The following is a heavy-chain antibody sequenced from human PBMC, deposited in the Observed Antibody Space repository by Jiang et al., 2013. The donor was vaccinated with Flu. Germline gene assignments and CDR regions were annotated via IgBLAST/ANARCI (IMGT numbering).Heavy chain of an antibody. J-gene: IGHJ3*02. CDR2: TYYRSKWYN. V-gene: IGHV6-1*01. Sequence: RTYYRSKWYNDYAVSVKSRITINPDTSKNQFSLQLNSVTPEDTAVYYCAREGSTPSPYSPHDAFDIWGQGTMVTVSS. D-gene: IGHD2-15*01. CDR3: AREGSTPSPYSPHDAFDI.